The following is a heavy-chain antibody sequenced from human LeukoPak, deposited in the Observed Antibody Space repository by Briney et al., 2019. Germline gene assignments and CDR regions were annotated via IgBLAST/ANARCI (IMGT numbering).Heavy chain of an antibody. CDR3: AELPYDFWCGYYFFDY. CDR2: ISGSGGST. V-gene: IGHV3-23*01. CDR1: GFTFSSYA. J-gene: IGHJ4*02. Sequence: GGSLRLSCAASGFTFSSYAMSWVRQAPGKGLEWVSAISGSGGSTYYADSVKGRFTISRDNSKNTLYLQMNSLRAEDTAVYYCAELPYDFWCGYYFFDYWGQGTLVAVSS. D-gene: IGHD3-3*01.